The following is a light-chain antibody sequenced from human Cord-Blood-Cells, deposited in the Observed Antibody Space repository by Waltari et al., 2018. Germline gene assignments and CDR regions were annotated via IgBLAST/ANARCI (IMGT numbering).Light chain of an antibody. V-gene: IGLV2-23*02. CDR2: EVS. Sequence: QSALTQPASVSGSPGQSITISCTGTSSDVGSYNLVSWYQQHPGKAPKLVIYEVSKRPSGVSKRFSGSKSGNTASLTISGLQAEDEADYYCCSYAGSSTGVFGGGTKLTVL. CDR1: SSDVGSYNL. CDR3: CSYAGSSTGV. J-gene: IGLJ3*02.